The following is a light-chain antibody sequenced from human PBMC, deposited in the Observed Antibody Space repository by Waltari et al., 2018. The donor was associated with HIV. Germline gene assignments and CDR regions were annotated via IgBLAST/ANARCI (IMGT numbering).Light chain of an antibody. J-gene: IGLJ3*02. V-gene: IGLV1-47*01. CDR3: ATWDDSLSGGV. Sequence: LPHPPPPLGPPGRRATSLCLGTIPTFGIIMFTWYQQLPGTAPKLLIYRNNQRLSGVPDRFSGSKSGTSASLAISGLRSEDEGDYYCATWDDSLSGGVFGGGTKVTVL. CDR2: RNN. CDR1: IPTFGII.